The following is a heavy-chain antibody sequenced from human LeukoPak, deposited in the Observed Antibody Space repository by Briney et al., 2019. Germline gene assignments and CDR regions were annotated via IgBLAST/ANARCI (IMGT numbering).Heavy chain of an antibody. J-gene: IGHJ6*02. CDR1: GFSFSSYG. V-gene: IGHV3-33*01. CDR2: IRFDGSNR. Sequence: GGSLRLSCAASGFSFSSYGMHWVRQAPGKGLEWVAVIRFDGSNRYYADSVKGRFIISRDNSKNTLYLQMNSLRVEDTAVYYCASLRSGPRYGMDVWGQGTTVTVTS. D-gene: IGHD3-3*01. CDR3: ASLRSGPRYGMDV.